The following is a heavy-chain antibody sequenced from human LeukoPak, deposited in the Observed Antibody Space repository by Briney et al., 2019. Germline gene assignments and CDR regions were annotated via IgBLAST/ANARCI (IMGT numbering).Heavy chain of an antibody. J-gene: IGHJ4*02. CDR3: ARQNFHFFDF. V-gene: IGHV4-38-2*02. CDR2: IFYSGHT. CDR1: IYSISDGYY. D-gene: IGHD2/OR15-2a*01. Sequence: SETLSLTCTVPIYSISDGYYWGWFRQLPGKGLEWIAAIFYSGHTYYNPSLKTRVTISLDTSKNQFSLKLTSMTAADTAVYFCARQNFHFFDFWGQGTLVAVSS.